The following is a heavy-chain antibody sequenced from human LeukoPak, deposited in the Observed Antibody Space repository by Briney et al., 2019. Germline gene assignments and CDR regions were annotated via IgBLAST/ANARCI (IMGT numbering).Heavy chain of an antibody. Sequence: GGSLRLSCAVSGFTVSSNYMSWVRQALGKGLEWVSVIYTSGSTYYADSVKGRFTISGDNSKNTVYLQMTSLRAEDTAVYYCARGPYGSGTYRFDPWGQGTLVTVSS. V-gene: IGHV3-53*01. CDR3: ARGPYGSGTYRFDP. CDR2: IYTSGST. CDR1: GFTVSSNY. D-gene: IGHD3-10*01. J-gene: IGHJ5*02.